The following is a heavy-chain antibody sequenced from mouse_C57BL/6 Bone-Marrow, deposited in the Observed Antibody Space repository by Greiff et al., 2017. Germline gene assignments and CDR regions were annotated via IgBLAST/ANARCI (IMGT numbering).Heavy chain of an antibody. D-gene: IGHD2-3*01. CDR2: FYPGSGST. Sequence: VQLQQPGAVLVKPGTSVKMSCKASGYSFTSYWITWVRQRPGQGLEWIGDFYPGSGSTNYNEKFKSKATLTVDTSSSTAYMQLSSLKSEDSAVYYCAREGYDGYSYYFDYWGQGTTLTVSS. J-gene: IGHJ2*01. CDR3: AREGYDGYSYYFDY. CDR1: GYSFTSYW. V-gene: IGHV1-55*01.